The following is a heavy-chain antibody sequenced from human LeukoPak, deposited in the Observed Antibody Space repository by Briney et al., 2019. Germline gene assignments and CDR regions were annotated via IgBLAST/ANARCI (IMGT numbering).Heavy chain of an antibody. D-gene: IGHD2-2*01. CDR3: ARRPAVGVPATPDSFYFDY. V-gene: IGHV3-21*01. J-gene: IGHJ4*02. Sequence: GGSLRLSCAASGFTFSSYSMNWVRQAPGKGLEWVSSISSSSTYIYYADSVKDRFTISRDNAKNSLYLQMNSLRAEDTAVYYCARRPAVGVPATPDSFYFDYWGQGTLVTVSS. CDR1: GFTFSSYS. CDR2: ISSSSTYI.